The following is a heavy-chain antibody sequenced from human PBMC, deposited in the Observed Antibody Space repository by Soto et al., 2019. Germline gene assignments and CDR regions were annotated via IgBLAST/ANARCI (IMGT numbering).Heavy chain of an antibody. CDR2: INPNSGGA. CDR1: GYTFTGYY. Sequence: ASVKVSCKASGYTFTGYYMHWVRQAPGQGLEWMGWINPNSGGANYAQMCQGRVTMTRDTSISTAYIVLSMLISDDTALYYLSRESLTSYDFCSGYFSSARRTKNWFAHWGQGTLLNVSS. J-gene: IGHJ5*02. V-gene: IGHV1-2*02. CDR3: SRESLTSYDFCSGYFSSARRTKNWFAH. D-gene: IGHD3-3*01.